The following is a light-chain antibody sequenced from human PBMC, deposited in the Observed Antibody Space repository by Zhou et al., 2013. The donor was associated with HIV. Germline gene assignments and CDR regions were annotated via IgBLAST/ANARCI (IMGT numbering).Light chain of an antibody. CDR2: AAS. CDR1: QGISSY. CDR3: QHQTT. Sequence: IQLTQSPSSLSASVGDRVTITCRASQGISSYLAWYQQKPGKAPKLLIYAASTLQSGVPSRFSGSGSGTEFTLTIDNVQPDDLATYYCQHQTTFGQGTKVDVK. J-gene: IGKJ1*01. V-gene: IGKV1-9*01.